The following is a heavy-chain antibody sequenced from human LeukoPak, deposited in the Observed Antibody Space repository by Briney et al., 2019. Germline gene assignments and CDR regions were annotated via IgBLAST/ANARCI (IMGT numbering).Heavy chain of an antibody. D-gene: IGHD2/OR15-2a*01. CDR3: ERHISIEGIDY. V-gene: IGHV4-39*01. Sequence: SETLSLTCTVSGGSISSSSYYWGWIRQPPGKGLEWIGSIYYSGSTYYNPSLKSRVTISVDTSKNQFSLKLSSVTAADTAVYYCERHISIEGIDYWGQGTLVTVSS. J-gene: IGHJ4*02. CDR2: IYYSGST. CDR1: GGSISSSSYY.